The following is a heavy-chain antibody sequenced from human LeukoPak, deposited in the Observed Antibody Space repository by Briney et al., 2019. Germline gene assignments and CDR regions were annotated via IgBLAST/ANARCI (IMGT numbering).Heavy chain of an antibody. Sequence: PGGSLRLSCAASGFTVSSNYMSWVRQAPGKGLEWVSVIYSGGSTYYADSVKGRFTISRDNSKNTLYLQMHSLRAEDTAMCFCARDAYRDYYDNSGYYYVGMDVWGQGTTVTVSS. D-gene: IGHD3-22*01. CDR2: IYSGGST. CDR1: GFTVSSNY. V-gene: IGHV3-53*01. CDR3: ARDAYRDYYDNSGYYYVGMDV. J-gene: IGHJ6*02.